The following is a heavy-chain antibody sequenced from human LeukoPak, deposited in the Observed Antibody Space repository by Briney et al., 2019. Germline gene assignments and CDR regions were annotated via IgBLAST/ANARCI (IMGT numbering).Heavy chain of an antibody. CDR1: GFTFSSYW. J-gene: IGHJ4*02. CDR2: IKQDGSEK. CDR3: AKDKTAMVTGFDY. D-gene: IGHD5-18*01. Sequence: AGGSLRLSCAASGFTFSSYWMSWVRQAPGKGLEWVANIKQDGSEKYYVDSVKGRFTISRDNAKNSLYLQMNSLRAEDTAVYYCAKDKTAMVTGFDYWGQGTLVTVSS. V-gene: IGHV3-7*01.